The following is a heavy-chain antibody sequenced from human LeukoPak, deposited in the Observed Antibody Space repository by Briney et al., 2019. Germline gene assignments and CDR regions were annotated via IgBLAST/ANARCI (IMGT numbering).Heavy chain of an antibody. CDR3: ARGGLQARIADY. V-gene: IGHV3-74*01. CDR1: GFIFTSDW. CDR2: INTDGSST. J-gene: IGHJ4*02. D-gene: IGHD5-24*01. Sequence: PGGSLRLSWAVSGFIFTSDWTHCVRQAPGKGLVWVSHINTDGSSTTYADSVKGRFTISRDNAKKTLYLQMNSLRAEDTAVYYCARGGLQARIADYWGQGTLVTVSS.